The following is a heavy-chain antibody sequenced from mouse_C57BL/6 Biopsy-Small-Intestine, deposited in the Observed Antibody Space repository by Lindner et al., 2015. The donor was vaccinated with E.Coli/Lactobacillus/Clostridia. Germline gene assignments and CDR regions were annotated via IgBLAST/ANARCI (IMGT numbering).Heavy chain of an antibody. CDR3: ARDLEYDFWS. D-gene: IGHD2-4*01. CDR1: GYTFSSYG. Sequence: SVKVSCKTSGYTFSSYGISWLRQAPGQGLEWMGWIGGDSGKKNFAQDFQGRVTLTTDTSTTTAYMELSRLTSDDTAVYYCARDLEYDFWSWGQGTLVTVSS. CDR2: IGGDSGKK. V-gene: IGHV1S61*01. J-gene: IGHJ4*01.